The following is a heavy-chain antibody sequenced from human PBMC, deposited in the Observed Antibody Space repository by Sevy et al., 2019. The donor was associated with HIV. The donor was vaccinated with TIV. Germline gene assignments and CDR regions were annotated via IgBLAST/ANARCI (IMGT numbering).Heavy chain of an antibody. CDR1: GFTFSSYW. D-gene: IGHD2-15*01. CDR3: ARERGVVVAATPTYYFDY. V-gene: IGHV3-7*01. J-gene: IGHJ4*02. Sequence: GGSLRLSCAASGFTFSSYWMSWVRQAPGKGLEWVANIKQDGCEKYYVDSVKGRFTISRDNAKNSLYLQMNSLRAEDTAVYYYARERGVVVAATPTYYFDYWGQGTLVTVSS. CDR2: IKQDGCEK.